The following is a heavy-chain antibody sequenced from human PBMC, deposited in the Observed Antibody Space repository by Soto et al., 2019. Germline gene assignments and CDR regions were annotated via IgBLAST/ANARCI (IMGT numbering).Heavy chain of an antibody. Sequence: QMQLVESGGDLVKPGGSLRLSCAASGFNFGDSYMSWVRQAPGKGLEWVSFVSSSGGYTKYSDSVGGRFTVSRDNGKNSLHLQLNSLRVEDTAVYYCARLRVGVNWYFDLWGRGTLVTVAS. CDR1: GFNFGDSY. D-gene: IGHD1-26*01. J-gene: IGHJ2*01. CDR3: ARLRVGVNWYFDL. V-gene: IGHV3-11*06. CDR2: VSSSGGYT.